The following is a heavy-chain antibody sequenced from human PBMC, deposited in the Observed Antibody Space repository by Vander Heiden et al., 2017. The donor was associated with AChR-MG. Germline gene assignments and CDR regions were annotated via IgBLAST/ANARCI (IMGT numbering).Heavy chain of an antibody. CDR3: AREAMTTVTYNWFDP. CDR2: IYHSGST. V-gene: IGHV4-38-2*01. CDR1: GHSIRGGYY. D-gene: IGHD4-17*01. Sequence: QVQLQESGPGLVKPSETLSLTCAVSGHSIRGGYYWGWIRQPPGKGLEWIGSIYHSGSTYYNPSLKSRVTISVDMSKNQFSLKLTSVTAADTAVYYCAREAMTTVTYNWFDPWGQGTLVTVSS. J-gene: IGHJ5*02.